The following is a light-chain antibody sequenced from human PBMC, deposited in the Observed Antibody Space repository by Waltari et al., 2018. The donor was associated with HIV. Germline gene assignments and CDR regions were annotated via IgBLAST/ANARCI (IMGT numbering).Light chain of an antibody. Sequence: NFMLTQPHSVSESPGRTVTISCTRSGGSIADGYVQWSQQRPGNTPTTVIYENTHTPSGVPDRFSGSIDISSNSASLVISGLKTEDEADYYCQSSDRDSWVFGGGTKLTVL. J-gene: IGLJ3*02. CDR2: ENT. V-gene: IGLV6-57*01. CDR1: GGSIADGY. CDR3: QSSDRDSWV.